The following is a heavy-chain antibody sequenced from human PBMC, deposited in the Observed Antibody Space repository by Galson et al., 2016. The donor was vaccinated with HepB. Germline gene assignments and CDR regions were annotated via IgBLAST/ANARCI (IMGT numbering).Heavy chain of an antibody. CDR2: IYHNGHT. Sequence: SETLSLTCAVSGASVSSSKWWSWVRQSPGKGLEWIGEIYHNGHTSYNPSLKSRVTISIDVSRNQFSLEVNSMTAADTAVYYCAGYELRSYYYFGMDVWGQGTTVTVSS. J-gene: IGHJ6*02. V-gene: IGHV4/OR15-8*02. D-gene: IGHD4-17*01. CDR3: AGYELRSYYYFGMDV. CDR1: GASVSSSKW.